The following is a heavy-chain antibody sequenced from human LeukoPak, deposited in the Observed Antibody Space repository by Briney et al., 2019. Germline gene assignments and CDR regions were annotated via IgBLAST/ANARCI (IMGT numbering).Heavy chain of an antibody. D-gene: IGHD6-13*01. CDR3: ARVRIAAAGTSIDP. V-gene: IGHV4-30-2*01. CDR1: GGSISSGGYY. Sequence: PSQTLSLTCTVSGGSISSGGYYWSWIRQPPGKGLEWIGYIYHSGSTYYNPSLKSRVTISVDRSKNQFSLKLSSVTAADTAVYYCARVRIAAAGTSIDPWGQGTLVTVSS. J-gene: IGHJ5*02. CDR2: IYHSGST.